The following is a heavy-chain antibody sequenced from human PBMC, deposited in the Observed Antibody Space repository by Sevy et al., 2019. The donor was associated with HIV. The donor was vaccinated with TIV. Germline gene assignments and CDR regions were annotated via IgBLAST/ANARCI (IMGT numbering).Heavy chain of an antibody. CDR2: IYYSGSA. CDR1: GGSISSSNYY. Sequence: SETLSLTCTVSGGSISSSNYYWGWIRQPPGKGLGWIGTIYYSGSAYYNSSLQSRVTIFIDTSNNQFSLRLSSVTAADTAVYYCARRDYYGYSDSWGQGTLVTVSS. V-gene: IGHV4-39*01. D-gene: IGHD3-3*01. CDR3: ARRDYYGYSDS. J-gene: IGHJ4*02.